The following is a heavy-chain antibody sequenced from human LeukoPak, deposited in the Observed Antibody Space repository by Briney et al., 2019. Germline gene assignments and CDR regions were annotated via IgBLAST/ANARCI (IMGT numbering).Heavy chain of an antibody. D-gene: IGHD6-19*01. CDR1: GFTVSSNY. J-gene: IGHJ4*02. CDR2: FYSGGNT. V-gene: IGHV3-66*01. CDR3: ARGPGWNYFDY. Sequence: GGSLRLSCAASGFTVSSNYMTWVRQAPGRGLEWVSVFYSGGNTYYADSVQGRFIISRDNSKNTVYLHMSSLGAEDTALYYCARGPGWNYFDYWGQGTLVTVSS.